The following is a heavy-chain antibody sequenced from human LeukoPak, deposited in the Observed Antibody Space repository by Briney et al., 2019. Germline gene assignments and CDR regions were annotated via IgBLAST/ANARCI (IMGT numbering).Heavy chain of an antibody. CDR3: AKDGAPYSGTYADN. J-gene: IGHJ4*02. CDR2: ISYEGSKQ. D-gene: IGHD1-26*01. CDR1: GFTFSIYE. Sequence: GGSLRLSCAASGFTFSIYEMNWVRQAPGKGLEWVAVISYEGSKQYYGDSVKGRFTISRDKSKNTLYLEMDSLRDEDAAVYYCAKDGAPYSGTYADNWGQGTLVIVSS. V-gene: IGHV3-30*18.